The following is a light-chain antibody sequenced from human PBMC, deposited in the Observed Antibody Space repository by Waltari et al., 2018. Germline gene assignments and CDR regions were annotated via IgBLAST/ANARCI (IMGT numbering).Light chain of an antibody. Sequence: SNELTQPPSVSVSPGQTASITSSGNNLGSKFVCWYQQKPGQPPVVVIYEDTKRPSGIPDRFSGSNSGKIATLTISGTQARDEADYYCQAWDSSTVVFGGGTKLAVL. J-gene: IGLJ2*01. CDR3: QAWDSSTVV. CDR2: EDT. V-gene: IGLV3-1*01. CDR1: NLGSKF.